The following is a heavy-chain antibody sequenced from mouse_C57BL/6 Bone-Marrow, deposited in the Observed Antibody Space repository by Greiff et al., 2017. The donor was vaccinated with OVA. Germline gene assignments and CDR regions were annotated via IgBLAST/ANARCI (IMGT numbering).Heavy chain of an antibody. CDR3: ARGGLRLAGFAY. CDR1: GYTFTSYG. J-gene: IGHJ3*01. Sequence: QVHVKQSGAELARPGASVKLSCKASGYTFTSYGISWVKQRTGQGLEWIGEIYPRSGNTYYNEKFKGKATLTADKSSSTAYMELRSLTSEDSAVYFCARGGLRLAGFAYWGQGTLVTVSA. D-gene: IGHD1-1*01. V-gene: IGHV1-81*01. CDR2: IYPRSGNT.